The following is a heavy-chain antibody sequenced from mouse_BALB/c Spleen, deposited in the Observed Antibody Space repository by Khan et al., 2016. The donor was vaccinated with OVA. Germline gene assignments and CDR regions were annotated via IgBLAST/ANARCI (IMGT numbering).Heavy chain of an antibody. CDR1: GFSLTNYG. V-gene: IGHV2-6-1*01. J-gene: IGHJ4*01. D-gene: IGHD2-10*01. CDR2: IWSDGST. Sequence: VKLLESGPGLVAPSQSLSITCTISGFSLTNYGVHWVRQPPGKGLEWLVVIWSDGSTTYNSALKSRLSISKDNSKSQVFLKMNSLQTDDTAMYYCARQPYYHYYIMDYWGRGTSVTVSS. CDR3: ARQPYYHYYIMDY.